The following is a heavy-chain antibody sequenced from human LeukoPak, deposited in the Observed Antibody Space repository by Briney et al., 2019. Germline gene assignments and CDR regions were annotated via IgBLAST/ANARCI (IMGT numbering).Heavy chain of an antibody. CDR1: GFTFTTYG. CDR2: IRFDGSNK. Sequence: GGSLRLSCAASGFTFTTYGMHWVRQAPGKGLEWVAFIRFDGSNKYYAESLRGRLTISRDNTKSTLSLQMNSLRADDTAVYYCARYGTYYYFCSGYSYSYYYYMDVWGKGTTVTVSS. CDR3: ARYGTYYYFCSGYSYSYYYYMDV. D-gene: IGHD3-3*01. V-gene: IGHV3-30*02. J-gene: IGHJ6*03.